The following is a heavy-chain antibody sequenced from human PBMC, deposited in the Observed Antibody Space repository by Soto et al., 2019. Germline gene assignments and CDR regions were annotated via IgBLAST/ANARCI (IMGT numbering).Heavy chain of an antibody. CDR1: GGSFSAHY. Sequence: QVQLQQWGAGLLKPSETLSLTCAVYGGSFSAHYWSWVRQSPGKGLEWIGEINHSGSTNYSPSLKSRIGISVDTSKNQFSLKLTSMTAADTAVYYCARGLGGYSYGGLDSWGQGVLVTVSS. D-gene: IGHD5-18*01. J-gene: IGHJ4*02. CDR3: ARGLGGYSYGGLDS. V-gene: IGHV4-34*01. CDR2: INHSGST.